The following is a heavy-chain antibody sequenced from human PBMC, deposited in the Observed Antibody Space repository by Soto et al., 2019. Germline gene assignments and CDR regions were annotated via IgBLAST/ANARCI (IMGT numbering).Heavy chain of an antibody. V-gene: IGHV5-10-1*01. CDR2: IDPSDSYT. CDR1: GYSFTSYW. Sequence: GESLKISCKGSGYSFTSYWISWVRQMPGKGLEWMERIDPSDSYTNYSPSSQGHVTISADKSISTAYLQWSSLKASDTAMYYCATNFRYCSSTSCPVDYWGQGTLVTVSS. D-gene: IGHD2-2*01. J-gene: IGHJ4*02. CDR3: ATNFRYCSSTSCPVDY.